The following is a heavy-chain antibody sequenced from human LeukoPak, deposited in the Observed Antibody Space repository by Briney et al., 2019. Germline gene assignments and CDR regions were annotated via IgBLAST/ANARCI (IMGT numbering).Heavy chain of an antibody. J-gene: IGHJ4*02. CDR1: GFSFSGYA. D-gene: IGHD2-2*02. CDR3: AKGSQGYTNYYFDY. Sequence: PGGSLRLSCASSGFSFSGYAMIWVRQAPGKGLELVSTISGSGASTFYADSVRGRFITSKDIPSNIVYLQMNSLRAEDTAVYYCAKGSQGYTNYYFDYWGQGTLVTVSS. CDR2: ISGSGAST. V-gene: IGHV3-23*01.